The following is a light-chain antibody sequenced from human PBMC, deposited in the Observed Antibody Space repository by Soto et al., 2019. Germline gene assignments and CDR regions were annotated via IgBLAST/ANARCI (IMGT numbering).Light chain of an antibody. J-gene: IGKJ1*01. Sequence: EIVMTQSPATLSVYPGERATLSCRASQSITSSLAWYQQKPGQAPRLLIYGAPTRATGIPPRFSGSGSGTEFTLTISSLQPEDFAVYYCQQYNNWPPWTFGQGTKVDIK. V-gene: IGKV3-15*01. CDR3: QQYNNWPPWT. CDR2: GAP. CDR1: QSITSS.